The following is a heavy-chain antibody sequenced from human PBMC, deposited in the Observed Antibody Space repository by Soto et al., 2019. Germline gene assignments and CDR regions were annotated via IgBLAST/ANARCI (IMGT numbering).Heavy chain of an antibody. CDR1: GFTFSDYA. CDR2: VSHDGRNT. V-gene: IGHV3-30*18. Sequence: VQLVESGGGVVQPGRSLRLSCAASGFTFSDYAMHWVRQAPGKGLEWVAVVSHDGRNTHYADSVKGRFTISRDSSKNTVLLEMTSVRAADTAVYYCAKGGRQWLVTSDFSSWGLGGLVTVSS. D-gene: IGHD6-19*01. CDR3: AKGGRQWLVTSDFSS. J-gene: IGHJ4*02.